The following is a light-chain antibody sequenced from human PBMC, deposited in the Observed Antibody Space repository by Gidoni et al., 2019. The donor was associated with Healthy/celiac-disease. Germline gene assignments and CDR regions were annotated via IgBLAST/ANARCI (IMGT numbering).Light chain of an antibody. CDR3: QQRNSYPPT. J-gene: IGKJ4*01. CDR1: QGISSY. Sequence: IQLTQSPSFLSASVGDRVTITCRASQGISSYLAWYQQKPGKAPKLLIYAASTLQSGVPSRFSGSGSGTELTLTISSLQPEDFATYYCQQRNSYPPTFGGGTKVEIK. V-gene: IGKV1-9*01. CDR2: AAS.